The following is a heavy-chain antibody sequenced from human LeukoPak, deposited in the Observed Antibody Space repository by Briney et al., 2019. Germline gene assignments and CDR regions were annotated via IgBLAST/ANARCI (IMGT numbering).Heavy chain of an antibody. Sequence: SETLSLTCTVSGDSISNYYWSWIRQPPGKGLEWIGYISYSGITNYNPSLKSRVTISLDTSKNHFSLKMRSVTAADTAVYYCARGLYPDDAFDIWGQGTMVTVSS. D-gene: IGHD3-16*02. CDR3: ARGLYPDDAFDI. CDR1: GDSISNYY. J-gene: IGHJ3*02. CDR2: ISYSGIT. V-gene: IGHV4-59*08.